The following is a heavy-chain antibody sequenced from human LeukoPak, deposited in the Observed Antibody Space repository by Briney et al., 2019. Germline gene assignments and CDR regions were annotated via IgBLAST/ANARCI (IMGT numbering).Heavy chain of an antibody. CDR3: ARDHVLLWFGELLDYYYGMGV. CDR2: ISSSGSTI. Sequence: PGGSLRLSCAASGFTFSDYYMSWIRQAPGKGLEWVSYISSSGSTIYYADSVKGRFTISRDNAKNSLYLQMNSLRAEDTAVYYCARDHVLLWFGELLDYYYGMGVWGQGTTVTVSS. V-gene: IGHV3-11*04. CDR1: GFTFSDYY. D-gene: IGHD3-10*01. J-gene: IGHJ6*02.